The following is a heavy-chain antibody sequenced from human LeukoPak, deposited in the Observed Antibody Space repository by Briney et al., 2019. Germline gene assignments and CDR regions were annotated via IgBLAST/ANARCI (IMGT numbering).Heavy chain of an antibody. CDR1: GFTFSSYA. CDR2: IKQDGSEE. J-gene: IGHJ4*02. CDR3: ARDQYSCGSGNYYKSFDY. D-gene: IGHD3-10*01. V-gene: IGHV3-7*01. Sequence: GGSLRLSCTASGFTFSSYAMNWVRQAPGKGLEWVANIKQDGSEENYVDSVKGRFSISRDNAKNSLYLQMNSLRAEDTAVYYCARDQYSCGSGNYYKSFDYWGQGTLVTVSS.